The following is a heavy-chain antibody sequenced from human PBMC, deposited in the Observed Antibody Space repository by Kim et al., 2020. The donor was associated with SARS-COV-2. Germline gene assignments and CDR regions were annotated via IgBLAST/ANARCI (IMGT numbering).Heavy chain of an antibody. J-gene: IGHJ4*02. D-gene: IGHD3-3*01. CDR3: AKDPRLEWLSISYLCY. Sequence: VKGRFTRSRDKSKNTLYLQMSSLRAEDTAVYYCAKDPRLEWLSISYLCYWGQGTLVTVSS. V-gene: IGHV3-23*01.